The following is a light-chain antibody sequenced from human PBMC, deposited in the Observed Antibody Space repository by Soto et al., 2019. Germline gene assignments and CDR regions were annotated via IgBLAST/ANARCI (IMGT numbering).Light chain of an antibody. J-gene: IGLJ1*01. Sequence: QSVLTQPASVSGSPGQSITISCTGTSSDVGGYNYVSWYQQHPGKAPKLMIYAVSNRPSGVSNRFSGSKSGNTAALTISWLQAEDEADYYCSSYTSSSTLYVVGTGTKLTV. V-gene: IGLV2-14*01. CDR2: AVS. CDR1: SSDVGGYNY. CDR3: SSYTSSSTLYV.